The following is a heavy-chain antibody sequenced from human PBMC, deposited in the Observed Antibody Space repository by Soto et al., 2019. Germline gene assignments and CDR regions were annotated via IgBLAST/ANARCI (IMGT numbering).Heavy chain of an antibody. Sequence: GGSLRLACAASGVTFSSYAMSWVRQAPGKGLEWVSVISGSGGGTYNADSVKGRFTISRDNSKNTLYLQMNSLRVEDTAVYYCAKDGEMATTYYYYYGMDVWGQGTTVTVSS. D-gene: IGHD5-12*01. J-gene: IGHJ6*02. CDR1: GVTFSSYA. CDR3: AKDGEMATTYYYYYGMDV. V-gene: IGHV3-23*01. CDR2: ISGSGGGT.